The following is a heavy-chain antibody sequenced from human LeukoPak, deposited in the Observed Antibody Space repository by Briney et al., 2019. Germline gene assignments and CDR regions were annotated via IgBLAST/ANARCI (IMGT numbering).Heavy chain of an antibody. Sequence: GGSLLLSCAASGFTFSSYWMSWVRQAPGKGLEWVANINQGGSEKYYVDSVKGRFTISRDNAKRSLYLQMNSLRAEDTAVYYCARDGTPFDTWGQGTMVTVSS. CDR3: ARDGTPFDT. D-gene: IGHD1-26*01. CDR2: INQGGSEK. J-gene: IGHJ3*02. CDR1: GFTFSSYW. V-gene: IGHV3-7*01.